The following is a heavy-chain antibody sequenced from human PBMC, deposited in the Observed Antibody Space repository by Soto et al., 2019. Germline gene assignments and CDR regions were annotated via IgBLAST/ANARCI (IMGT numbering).Heavy chain of an antibody. Sequence: QVQLVQSGAEVKKPGSSVKVSCKASGGTFSSYTISWVRQAPGQGLEWMGRIIPILGIANYAQKFQGRVTITADKSTSTAYMELSSLRSEDTAVYYCARPLYGSGPKGAFEIWGQGTMVTVSS. J-gene: IGHJ3*02. V-gene: IGHV1-69*02. CDR1: GGTFSSYT. CDR3: ARPLYGSGPKGAFEI. CDR2: IIPILGIA. D-gene: IGHD3-10*01.